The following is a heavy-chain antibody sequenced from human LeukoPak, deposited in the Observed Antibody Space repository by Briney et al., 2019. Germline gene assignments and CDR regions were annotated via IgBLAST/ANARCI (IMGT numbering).Heavy chain of an antibody. V-gene: IGHV3-13*01. J-gene: IGHJ6*03. D-gene: IGHD1-1*01. CDR1: GFTFSSFD. Sequence: GGSLRLSCAASGFTFSSFDMHWVRQPTGQGLEWVSTIGTASDTYYPGSVEGRFTLSRDNAKNSLYLQMNSLTAGDTAVYYCARGPPRGKYYYMDVLGKGTTVTVSS. CDR3: ARGPPRGKYYYMDV. CDR2: IGTASDT.